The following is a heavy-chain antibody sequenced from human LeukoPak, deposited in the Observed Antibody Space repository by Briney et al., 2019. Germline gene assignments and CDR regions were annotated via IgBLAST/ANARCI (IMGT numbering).Heavy chain of an antibody. Sequence: GGSLRLSCAASGFTFSSYAMSWVRQAPGKGLEWVSVIYSGGSTYYADSVKGRFTISRDNSKNTLYLQMNSLRAEDTAVYYCAKEYDFWSGYIDYWGQGTLVTVSS. J-gene: IGHJ4*02. CDR2: IYSGGST. CDR3: AKEYDFWSGYIDY. D-gene: IGHD3-3*01. V-gene: IGHV3-66*02. CDR1: GFTFSSYA.